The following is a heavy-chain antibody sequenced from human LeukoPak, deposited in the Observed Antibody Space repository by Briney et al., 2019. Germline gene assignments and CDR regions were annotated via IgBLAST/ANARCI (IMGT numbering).Heavy chain of an antibody. CDR3: AKDIGAVAAWEHFDY. CDR1: GFTFDDYA. V-gene: IGHV3-9*01. D-gene: IGHD6-19*01. Sequence: TGGSLRLSCAASGFTFDDYAMHWVRQAPGKGLEWVSGISWNSGSIGYADSVKGRFTISRDNAKSSLYLQMNSLRAEDTALYYCAKDIGAVAAWEHFDYWGQGTLVTVSS. CDR2: ISWNSGSI. J-gene: IGHJ4*02.